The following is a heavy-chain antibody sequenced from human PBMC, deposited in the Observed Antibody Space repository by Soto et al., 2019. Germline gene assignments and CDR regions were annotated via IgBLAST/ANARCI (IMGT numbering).Heavy chain of an antibody. CDR2: IYYSGNT. Sequence: SETLSLTCTVSGGSITSSSYYWGWIRQPPGKGLEWIGSIYYSGNTYYNLSLKSRVTISVDTSKNQFSLKLSSVTAADTAVYYCARPGNYGSGSYLYYLDYWGQGTLVTVSS. J-gene: IGHJ4*02. CDR3: ARPGNYGSGSYLYYLDY. V-gene: IGHV4-39*01. D-gene: IGHD3-10*01. CDR1: GGSITSSSYY.